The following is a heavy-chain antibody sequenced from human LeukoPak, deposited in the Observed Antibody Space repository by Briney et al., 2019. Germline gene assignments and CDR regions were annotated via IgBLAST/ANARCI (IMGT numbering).Heavy chain of an antibody. CDR2: IRYDGSNK. V-gene: IGHV3-30*02. CDR1: GFTFSSYG. J-gene: IGHJ5*02. D-gene: IGHD3-22*01. Sequence: GGSLRLSCAASGFTFSSYGMHWVRQAAGRGLEWVAFIRYDGSNKYYADSVKGRFTISRDNSKNTLYLQMNSLRAEDTAVYYCASELRDCYDSSGYPNWFDPWGQGTLVTVSS. CDR3: ASELRDCYDSSGYPNWFDP.